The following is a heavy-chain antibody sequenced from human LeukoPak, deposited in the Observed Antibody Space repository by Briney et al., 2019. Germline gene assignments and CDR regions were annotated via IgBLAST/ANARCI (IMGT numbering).Heavy chain of an antibody. D-gene: IGHD6-13*01. Sequence: PGGSLRLSCAASGFTFDDYAMHWVRQAPGKGLEWVPLISGDGGSTYYADSVKGRFTISRDNSKNSLYPQMNSLRTEDTALYYCAKDKKGIAAAGKHYYGMDVWGQGTTVTVSS. J-gene: IGHJ6*02. V-gene: IGHV3-43*02. CDR1: GFTFDDYA. CDR3: AKDKKGIAAAGKHYYGMDV. CDR2: ISGDGGST.